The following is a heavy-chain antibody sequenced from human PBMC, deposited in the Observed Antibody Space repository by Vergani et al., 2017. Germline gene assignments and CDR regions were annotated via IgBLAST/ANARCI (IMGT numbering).Heavy chain of an antibody. V-gene: IGHV4-39*07. CDR1: GGSISSSSYY. Sequence: QLQLQESGPGLVKPSETLSLTCTVSGGSISSSSYYWGWIRQPPGKGLEWIGNIYHSGGAYYNPSLKGRVTISVDTSKNQFSLKLNSVTAADTAVYYCGRVADFYGLGSRLLDLWGQGILVTVSS. CDR3: GRVADFYGLGSRLLDL. J-gene: IGHJ5*02. CDR2: IYHSGGA. D-gene: IGHD3-10*01.